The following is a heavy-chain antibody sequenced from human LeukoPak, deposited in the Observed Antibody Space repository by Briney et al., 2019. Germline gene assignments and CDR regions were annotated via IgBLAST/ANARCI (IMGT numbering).Heavy chain of an antibody. CDR3: ARDFSDGGRGFDY. CDR2: IIPIFGTA. CDR1: GGTFSSYA. Sequence: ASVKVSCKASGGTFSSYAISWVRQAPGQGLEWMGGIIPIFGTANYAQKFQGRVTMTRDTSTSTVYMELSSLRSEDTAVYYCARDFSDGGRGFDYWGQGTLVTVSS. D-gene: IGHD3-10*01. V-gene: IGHV1-69*05. J-gene: IGHJ4*02.